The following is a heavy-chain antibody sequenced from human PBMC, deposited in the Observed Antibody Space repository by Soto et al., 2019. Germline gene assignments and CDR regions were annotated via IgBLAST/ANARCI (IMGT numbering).Heavy chain of an antibody. D-gene: IGHD3-3*01. V-gene: IGHV4-4*07. CDR1: GGSISSYY. CDR3: ARHLNDFWSGYYHDAFDI. J-gene: IGHJ3*02. CDR2: IYTNGST. Sequence: SETLSLTCTVSGGSISSYYWSWIRQPAGKGLEWIGRIYTNGSTNYNPSLKSRVTMSVDTSKNQFSLELSSVTAADTAVYYCARHLNDFWSGYYHDAFDIWGQGTMVTVSS.